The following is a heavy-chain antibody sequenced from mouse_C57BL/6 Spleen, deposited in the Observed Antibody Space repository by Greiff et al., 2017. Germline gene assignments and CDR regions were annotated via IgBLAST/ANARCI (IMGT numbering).Heavy chain of an antibody. J-gene: IGHJ3*01. Sequence: QVQLQQSGAELVRPGASVTLSCKASGYTFTDYEMHWVKQTPVHGLEWIGAIDPETGGTAYNQKFKGKAILTADKSTSTAYMELRSLTSEDSAVYYCTRWDYGSAGAYWGQGTLVTVSA. CDR1: GYTFTDYE. V-gene: IGHV1-15*01. CDR3: TRWDYGSAGAY. CDR2: IDPETGGT. D-gene: IGHD1-1*01.